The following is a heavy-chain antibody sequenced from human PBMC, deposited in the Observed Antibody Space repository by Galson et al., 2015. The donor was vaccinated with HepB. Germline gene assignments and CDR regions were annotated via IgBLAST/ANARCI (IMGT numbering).Heavy chain of an antibody. CDR1: GFTFSSYG. V-gene: IGHV3-30*19. Sequence: SLRLSCAASGFTFSSYGMHWVRQAPGKGLEWVAVIWYDGSNKYYADSVKGRFTISRDNSKNTLYLQMNSLRAEDTAVYYCASGDFWSGYYTWAYYYYGMDVWGQGTTVTVSS. D-gene: IGHD3-3*01. J-gene: IGHJ6*02. CDR3: ASGDFWSGYYTWAYYYYGMDV. CDR2: IWYDGSNK.